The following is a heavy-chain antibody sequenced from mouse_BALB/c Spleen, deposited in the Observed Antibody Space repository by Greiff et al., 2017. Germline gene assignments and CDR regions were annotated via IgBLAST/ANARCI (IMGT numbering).Heavy chain of an antibody. CDR3: ARFITTAGD. J-gene: IGHJ3*01. CDR2: ISNGGGST. CDR1: GFTFSSYT. D-gene: IGHD1-2*01. Sequence: EVQVVESGGGLVQPGGSLKLSCAASGFTFSSYTMSWVRQTPEKRLEWVAYISNGGGSTYYPDTVKGRFTISRDNAKNTLYLQMSSLKSEDTAMYYCARFITTAGDWGQGTLVTVSA. V-gene: IGHV5-12-2*01.